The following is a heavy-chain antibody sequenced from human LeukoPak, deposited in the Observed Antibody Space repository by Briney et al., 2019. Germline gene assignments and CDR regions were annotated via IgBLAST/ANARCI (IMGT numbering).Heavy chain of an antibody. CDR2: ISSSGSTI. V-gene: IGHV3-11*01. J-gene: IGHJ5*02. CDR3: ARDEPYYDILTGYYHNWFDP. Sequence: GSLRLSCAASGFTFSDYYMSWIRQAPGKGLEWVSYISSSGSTIYYADSVKGRFTISRDNAKDSLYLQMNSLRAEDKAVYYCARDEPYYDILTGYYHNWFDPWGQGTLVIVSS. D-gene: IGHD3-9*01. CDR1: GFTFSDYY.